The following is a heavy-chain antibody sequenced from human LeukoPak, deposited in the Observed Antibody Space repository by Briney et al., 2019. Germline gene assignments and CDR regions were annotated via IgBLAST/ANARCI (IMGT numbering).Heavy chain of an antibody. J-gene: IGHJ4*02. D-gene: IGHD3-22*01. V-gene: IGHV1-2*02. CDR3: ARIVRGYPD. CDR1: GYTFTGYY. CDR2: INPKCGGT. Sequence: APVKGSCKASGYTFTGYYMHWVRQTPGQGLEWIGWINPKCGGTDFPQNSQGRVTMTRDTSISTAYMELSRLRSDDTAVYYCARIVRGYPDCGQGALLADSS.